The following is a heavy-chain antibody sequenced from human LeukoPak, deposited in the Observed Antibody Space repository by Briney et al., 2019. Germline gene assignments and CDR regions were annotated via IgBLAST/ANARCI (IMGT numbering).Heavy chain of an antibody. Sequence: GGSLRLSCAVSGFTFSSDWMIWVRQAPGKGLEWVANINPDGSEKNYVDSVRGRFTISRDNAKNSLYLQMSSLRAEDTAVYYCAREIDGVTIRRYYFDYWGQGTLVTVSS. CDR2: INPDGSEK. CDR3: AREIDGVTIRRYYFDY. V-gene: IGHV3-7*03. CDR1: GFTFSSDW. J-gene: IGHJ4*02. D-gene: IGHD2-21*02.